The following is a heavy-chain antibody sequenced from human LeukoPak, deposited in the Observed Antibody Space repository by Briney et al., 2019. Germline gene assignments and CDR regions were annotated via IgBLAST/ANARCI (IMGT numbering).Heavy chain of an antibody. CDR1: GFTFSSYA. D-gene: IGHD4/OR15-4a*01. Sequence: GGSLRLSCAASGFTFSSYAMNWVRQAPGKGLEWVSISGSGGDTYYADSVKGRFTISRDNSKNTLYLQMNSLRAEDMAVYYCAKARGATYGTYYFDYWGQGTLVTVSS. J-gene: IGHJ4*02. CDR3: AKARGATYGTYYFDY. V-gene: IGHV3-23*01. CDR2: SGSGGDT.